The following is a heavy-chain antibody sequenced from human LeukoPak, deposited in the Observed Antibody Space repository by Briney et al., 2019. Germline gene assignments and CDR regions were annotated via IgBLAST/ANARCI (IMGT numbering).Heavy chain of an antibody. V-gene: IGHV4-39*01. D-gene: IGHD6-13*01. CDR1: GGSISTRSYY. CDR2: MFYSGST. Sequence: SETLSLTCIVSGGSISTRSYYWGWIRQPPGKRPEWIGSMFYSGSTCYNPSLKTRVTISVDTSKNQFSLKLSSVTAADTAVYYCGRNSIAVAGTSWFNPWGQGTLVTVSS. J-gene: IGHJ5*02. CDR3: GRNSIAVAGTSWFNP.